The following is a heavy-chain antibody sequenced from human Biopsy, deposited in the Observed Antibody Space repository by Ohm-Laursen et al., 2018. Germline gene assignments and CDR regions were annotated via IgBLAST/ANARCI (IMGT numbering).Heavy chain of an antibody. CDR3: ARQEFATSPLDY. Sequence: PSDTLSLTCAVTGGSISRSSYYWDWIRQPPGKGLEWIGSIYYSGSTYYNPSLKSRVTISADRSKNQFSLKLTSVTAAVTAMYYCARQEFATSPLDYWGQGSLVTVSS. CDR2: IYYSGST. CDR1: GGSISRSSYY. D-gene: IGHD3-10*01. V-gene: IGHV4-39*01. J-gene: IGHJ4*02.